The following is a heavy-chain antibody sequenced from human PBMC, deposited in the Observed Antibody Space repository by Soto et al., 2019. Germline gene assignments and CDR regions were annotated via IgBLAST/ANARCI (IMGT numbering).Heavy chain of an antibody. D-gene: IGHD6-13*01. V-gene: IGHV3-21*01. CDR3: AREVKSAGGPDGFDI. Sequence: PGGSLRLSCAASGFTISSYEMNWVRQAPGKGLQWVSAISSSGNHIYYADSLKGRFTISRDNAKNSLYLQMNSLRAEDTDVYYCAREVKSAGGPDGFDIWGQGTMVTVSS. CDR2: ISSSGNHI. J-gene: IGHJ3*02. CDR1: GFTISSYE.